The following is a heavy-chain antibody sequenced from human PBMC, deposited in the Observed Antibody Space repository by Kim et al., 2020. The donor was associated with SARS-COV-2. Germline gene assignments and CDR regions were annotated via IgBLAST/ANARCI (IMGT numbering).Heavy chain of an antibody. J-gene: IGHJ4*02. CDR3: ANRREYGHDN. CDR2: ITGPGDT. D-gene: IGHD3-10*01. V-gene: IGHV3-23*01. Sequence: GGSLRLSCAASGFPFRFWSMSWVRQAPGQGLEWVSSITGPGDTGYAESVRGRFTISRDNSRDTLYLQMDGLRVEDTAVYYCANRREYGHDNWGQGIMVTVSS. CDR1: GFPFRFWS.